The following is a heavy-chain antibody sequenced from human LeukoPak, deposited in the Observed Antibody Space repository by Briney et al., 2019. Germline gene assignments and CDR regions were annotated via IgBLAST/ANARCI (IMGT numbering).Heavy chain of an antibody. CDR3: AKVSGYSSGLPPADAFDI. J-gene: IGHJ3*02. D-gene: IGHD6-19*01. CDR1: GFTFSSYA. V-gene: IGHV3-23*01. CDR2: ISGSGGST. Sequence: GGSLRLSCAASGFTFSSYAMSWVHQAPGKGLEWVSAISGSGGSTYYADSVKGRFTISRDNSKNTLYLQMNSLRAEDTAVYYCAKVSGYSSGLPPADAFDIWGQGTMVTVSS.